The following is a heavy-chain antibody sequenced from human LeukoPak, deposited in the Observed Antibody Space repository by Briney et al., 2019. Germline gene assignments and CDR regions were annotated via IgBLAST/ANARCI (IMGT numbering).Heavy chain of an antibody. V-gene: IGHV1-2*02. J-gene: IGHJ4*02. CDR2: INPNSGGT. CDR1: GYTFIVYH. CDR3: ARADWSMLEY. D-gene: IGHD1-1*01. Sequence: ASVTVSCTSSGYTFIVYHMHWVRQAPGQGHEWMGWINPNSGGTNFAQKFQGRVTMTRDTSISTVYMELSRLTSDDTAVYYCARADWSMLEYWGQGTLVSVSS.